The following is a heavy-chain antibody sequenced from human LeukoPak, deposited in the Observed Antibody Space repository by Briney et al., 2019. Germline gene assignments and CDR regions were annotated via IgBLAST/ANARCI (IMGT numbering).Heavy chain of an antibody. CDR2: ISSSGSTI. Sequence: GGSLRLSCXXSGFTFSDYYMSWIRQAPGKGLEWVSYISSSGSTIYYADSVKGRFTISRDNAENSLYLQMNSLRAEDTAVYYCARGIGFEYSGSSSLDYWGQGTLVTVSS. J-gene: IGHJ4*02. CDR3: ARGIGFEYSGSSSLDY. V-gene: IGHV3-11*01. CDR1: GFTFSDYY. D-gene: IGHD6-6*01.